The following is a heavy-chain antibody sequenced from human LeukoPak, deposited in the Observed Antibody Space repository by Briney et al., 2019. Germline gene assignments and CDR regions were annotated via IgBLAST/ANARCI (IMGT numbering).Heavy chain of an antibody. Sequence: GGSLRLSCAASGFTFSSYVMHWVRQAPGKGLEWVAVISYDGNNKYYAESVKGRFTISRDNSKNTLYLQMNSLRPEDTAVYYCARVTRDYSTSSTLPDYYYYYMDVWGKGTTVTVSS. D-gene: IGHD6-13*01. CDR2: ISYDGNNK. J-gene: IGHJ6*03. CDR1: GFTFSSYV. V-gene: IGHV3-30-3*01. CDR3: ARVTRDYSTSSTLPDYYYYYMDV.